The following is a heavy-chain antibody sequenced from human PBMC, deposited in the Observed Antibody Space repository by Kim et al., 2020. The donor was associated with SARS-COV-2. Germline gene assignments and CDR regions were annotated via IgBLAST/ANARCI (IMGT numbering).Heavy chain of an antibody. CDR2: IYYTGTT. CDR3: AKGADAAVVTGGYNWF. CDR1: NGSVSGSSYY. V-gene: IGHV4-39*07. Sequence: SETLSLTCAVSNGSVSGSSYYWAWIRQSPGKGLEWIGSIYYTGTTNYNPPLESRVTMSIDTSKNQFSLRVNSVTAADTGIYYCAKGADAAVVTGGYNWF. J-gene: IGHJ5*01. D-gene: IGHD5-18*01.